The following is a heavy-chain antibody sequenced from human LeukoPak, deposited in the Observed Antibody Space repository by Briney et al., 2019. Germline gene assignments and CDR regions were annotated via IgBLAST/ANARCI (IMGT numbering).Heavy chain of an antibody. CDR1: GYTFSGFY. CDR2: INPNSGVT. D-gene: IGHD5-12*01. CDR3: AKDRYGDYEAPFHYYMDA. V-gene: IGHV1-2*02. J-gene: IGHJ6*03. Sequence: ASVKVSCKASGYTFSGFYIHWVRQAPGQGLGWMGWINPNSGVTNYAQKLQGRVTITRDTSIDTAYTQLSRLRSDDTAVYYCAKDRYGDYEAPFHYYMDAWGRGTTVTVSS.